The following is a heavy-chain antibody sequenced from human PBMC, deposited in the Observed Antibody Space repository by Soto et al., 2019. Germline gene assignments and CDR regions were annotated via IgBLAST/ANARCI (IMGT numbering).Heavy chain of an antibody. Sequence: GPLILSYTVSGGPIIGYSMSWVRQAPGKGLEWVSAISGSGGSTYYADSVKGRFTISRDNSKNTLYLQMNSLRAEDTAVYYCAGSIVVVTDDAFDIWGQGKMVTVS. CDR2: ISGSGGST. CDR1: GGPIIGYS. V-gene: IGHV3-23*01. D-gene: IGHD2-21*02. J-gene: IGHJ3*02. CDR3: AGSIVVVTDDAFDI.